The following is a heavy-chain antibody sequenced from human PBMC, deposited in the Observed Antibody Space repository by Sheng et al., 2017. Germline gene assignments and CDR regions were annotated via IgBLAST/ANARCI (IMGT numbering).Heavy chain of an antibody. Sequence: EVQLVETGGGLIQPGGSLRLSCAASGFTVSSNYMSWVRQAPGKGLEWVSVIYSGGSTYYADSVKGRFTISRDNSKNTLYLQMNSLRVEDTAVYYCARDRADSSGYYPDAFDIWGQGTMVTVSS. D-gene: IGHD3-22*01. J-gene: IGHJ3*02. V-gene: IGHV3-53*02. CDR3: ARDRADSSGYYPDAFDI. CDR1: GFTVSSNY. CDR2: IYSGGST.